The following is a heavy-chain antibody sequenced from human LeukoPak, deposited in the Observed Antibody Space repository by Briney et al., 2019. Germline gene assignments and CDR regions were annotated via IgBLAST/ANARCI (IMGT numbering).Heavy chain of an antibody. CDR1: GGSISSSSYY. CDR2: IYYSGST. Sequence: SETLSLTCTVSGGSISSSSYYWGWIRQPPGKGLEWIGYIYYSGSTYYNPSLKSRVTISVDTSKNQFSLKLSSVTAADTAVYYCARSHKGPVDYWGQGTLVTVSS. V-gene: IGHV4-31*03. CDR3: ARSHKGPVDY. J-gene: IGHJ4*02.